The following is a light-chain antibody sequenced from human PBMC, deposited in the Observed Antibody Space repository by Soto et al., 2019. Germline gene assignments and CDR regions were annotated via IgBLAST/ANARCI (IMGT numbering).Light chain of an antibody. CDR1: QSVSSNY. CDR3: QQYGSSPMWT. J-gene: IGKJ1*01. CDR2: GAS. Sequence: ERGLKKSPFTLSLSPGERATLSCRASQSVSSNYLAWYQQKPGQAPRLLIYGASTRATGIPDRFSGSGSGTDFTLTISSLEFGDSAVHYCQQYGSSPMWTFCQVTKVDIK. V-gene: IGKV3-20*01.